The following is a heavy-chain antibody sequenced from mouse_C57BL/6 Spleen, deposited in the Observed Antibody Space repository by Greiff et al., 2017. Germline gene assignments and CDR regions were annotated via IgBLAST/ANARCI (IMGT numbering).Heavy chain of an antibody. CDR1: GYTFTSYW. D-gene: IGHD1-1*01. CDR2: IYPGSGST. CDR3: ARRYYYGSSSPFFDY. J-gene: IGHJ2*02. Sequence: VQLQQPGAELVKPGASVKMSCKASGYTFTSYWITWVKQRPGQGLEWIGDIYPGSGSTNYNEKFKSKATLTVDTSSSTAYMQLSSLTSEDSAVYYWARRYYYGSSSPFFDYWGQGTSLTVSS. V-gene: IGHV1-55*01.